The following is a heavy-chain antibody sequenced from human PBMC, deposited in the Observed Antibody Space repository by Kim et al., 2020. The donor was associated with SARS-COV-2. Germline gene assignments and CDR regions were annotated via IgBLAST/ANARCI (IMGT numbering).Heavy chain of an antibody. J-gene: IGHJ4*02. D-gene: IGHD2-15*01. CDR1: ASYI. V-gene: IGHV3-30-3*01. CDR3: ATEGGTSGRCGYFDS. CDR2: MSFDGFSK. Sequence: GGSLRLSCVTSASYIIHWVRQAPGKGLEWVAAMSFDGFSKYFVDSVKGRFTISRDDSKNTVYLELNSLRDEDSAVYYCATEGGTSGRCGYFDSWGQGTLVTVSS.